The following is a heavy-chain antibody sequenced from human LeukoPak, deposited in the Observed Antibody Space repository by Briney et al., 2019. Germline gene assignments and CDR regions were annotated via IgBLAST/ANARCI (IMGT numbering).Heavy chain of an antibody. Sequence: SETLSLTCTVSGGSISSSSYYWGWIRQPPGKGLEWIGSIYYSGSTYYNPSLKSRVTISVDTSKNRFSLKLSSVTAADTAVYYCARDRSYYDSSGCRFWGQGTLVTVSS. D-gene: IGHD3-22*01. CDR1: GGSISSSSYY. V-gene: IGHV4-39*07. CDR3: ARDRSYYDSSGCRF. CDR2: IYYSGST. J-gene: IGHJ4*02.